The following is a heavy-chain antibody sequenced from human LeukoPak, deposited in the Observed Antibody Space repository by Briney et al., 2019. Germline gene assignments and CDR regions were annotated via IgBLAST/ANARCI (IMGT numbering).Heavy chain of an antibody. CDR3: ATGSYEPFPT. V-gene: IGHV4-59*02. J-gene: IGHJ5*02. CDR1: GASVSSYY. CDR2: ISDSGKT. Sequence: SETLSLTCTFSGASVSSYYWDWLRQAPGKGLEWIGYISDSGKTDSNPSLKGRVSISLGTSNKQFSLRLRSVTPADPAVYYCATGSYEPFPTWGPGILLTVSS. D-gene: IGHD3-3*01.